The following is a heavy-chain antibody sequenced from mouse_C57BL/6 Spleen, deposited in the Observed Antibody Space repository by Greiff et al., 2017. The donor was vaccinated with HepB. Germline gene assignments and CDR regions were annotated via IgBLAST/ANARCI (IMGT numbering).Heavy chain of an antibody. Sequence: QVQLKQPGAELVKPGASVKMSCKASGYTFTSYWITWVKQRPGQGLEWIGDIYPGSGSTNYNEKFKSKATLTVDTSSSTAYMQLSSLTSEDSAVYDCARSVVADYYAMDYWGQGTSVTVSS. CDR2: IYPGSGST. D-gene: IGHD1-1*01. V-gene: IGHV1-55*01. CDR3: ARSVVADYYAMDY. CDR1: GYTFTSYW. J-gene: IGHJ4*01.